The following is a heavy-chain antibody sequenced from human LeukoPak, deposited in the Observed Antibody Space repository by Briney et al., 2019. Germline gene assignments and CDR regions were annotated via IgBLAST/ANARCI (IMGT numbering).Heavy chain of an antibody. CDR3: ARVPRKYYYGSVNYYGMDV. CDR1: GGSFSGCY. V-gene: IGHV4-34*01. D-gene: IGHD3-10*01. J-gene: IGHJ6*02. CDR2: INHSGST. Sequence: SETLSLTCAVYGGSFSGCYWSWIRQPPGKGLEWIGEINHSGSTNYNPSLKSRVTISVDTSKNQFSLKLSSVTAADTAVYYCARVPRKYYYGSVNYYGMDVWGQGTTVTVSS.